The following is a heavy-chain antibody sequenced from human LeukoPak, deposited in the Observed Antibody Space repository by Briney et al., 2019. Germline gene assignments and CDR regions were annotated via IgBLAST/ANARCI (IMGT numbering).Heavy chain of an antibody. D-gene: IGHD2-15*01. J-gene: IGHJ1*01. V-gene: IGHV3-53*01. CDR2: IYSDRST. CDR3: ARDSAFSSYSN. CDR1: GFTINNNY. Sequence: GGSLRLSCTASGFTINNNYMSWVRQAPGKGLEWVSIIYSDRSTYYPESVKGRFTISRDDSKNTLLLQMDSLRVEDTAIYYCARDSAFSSYSNWGQGALVTVS.